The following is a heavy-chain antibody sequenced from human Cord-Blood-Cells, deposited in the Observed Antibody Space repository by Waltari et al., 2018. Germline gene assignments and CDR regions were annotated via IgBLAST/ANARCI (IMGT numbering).Heavy chain of an antibody. CDR3: ATRWYDSSGYYFDY. J-gene: IGHJ4*02. CDR1: GYTLSELS. Sequence: QVQLVQSGAEVKKPGASGKVSCKVSGYTLSELSMHCVSKPPGKGLEWMGGFDPEDGETIYAQKFQGRVTMTEDTSTDTAYMELSSLRSEDTAVYYCATRWYDSSGYYFDYWGQGTLVTVSS. CDR2: FDPEDGET. V-gene: IGHV1-24*01. D-gene: IGHD3-22*01.